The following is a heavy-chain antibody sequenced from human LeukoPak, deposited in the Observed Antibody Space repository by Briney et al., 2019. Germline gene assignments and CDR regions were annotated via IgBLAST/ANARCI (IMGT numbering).Heavy chain of an antibody. CDR2: ISYDGSNK. V-gene: IGHV3-30*18. CDR3: AKDLDDYVWGSYRSPLDY. D-gene: IGHD3-16*02. CDR1: GFTFSSYG. Sequence: GSLRLSCAASGFTFSSYGMHWVRQAPGKGLEWVAVISYDGSNKYYADSVKGRFTISRDNSKNTLYLQMNSLRAEDTAVYYCAKDLDDYVWGSYRSPLDYWGQGTLVTVSS. J-gene: IGHJ4*02.